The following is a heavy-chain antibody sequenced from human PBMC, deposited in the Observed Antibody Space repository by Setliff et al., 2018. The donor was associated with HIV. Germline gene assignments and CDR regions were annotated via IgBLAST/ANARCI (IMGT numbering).Heavy chain of an antibody. J-gene: IGHJ6*02. CDR3: ARLGGICSGGSCTALAYTMDV. Sequence: PGESLKISCKGSGYSFSSYWIGWVRQMPGKGLEWMGIIYPGDSDTRYSPSFQGQVTISADKSISTAYLQCSSLEASDTAMYYCARLGGICSGGSCTALAYTMDVWGQGTTVTVSS. V-gene: IGHV5-51*01. CDR1: GYSFSSYW. CDR2: IYPGDSDT. D-gene: IGHD2-15*01.